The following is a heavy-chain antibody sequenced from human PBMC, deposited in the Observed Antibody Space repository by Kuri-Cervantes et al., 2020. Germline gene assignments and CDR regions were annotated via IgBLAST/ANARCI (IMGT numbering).Heavy chain of an antibody. D-gene: IGHD1-26*01. Sequence: GESLKISCAASGFTFSSYSMNWARQAPGKGLEWVSYISSSSSTIYYADSVKGRFTISRDNAKNSLYLQMNSLRDEDTAVYYCARVSLLFRGSRPGTFDYWGQGTLVTVSS. J-gene: IGHJ4*02. CDR3: ARVSLLFRGSRPGTFDY. CDR2: ISSSSSTI. V-gene: IGHV3-48*02. CDR1: GFTFSSYS.